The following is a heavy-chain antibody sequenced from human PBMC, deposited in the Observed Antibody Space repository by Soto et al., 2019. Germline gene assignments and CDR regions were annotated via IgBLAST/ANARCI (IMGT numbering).Heavy chain of an antibody. D-gene: IGHD2-21*02. CDR1: GYAFSSYA. V-gene: IGHV1-3*04. J-gene: IGHJ6*02. CDR2: INIGSGNT. CDR3: ARDGGDCGYRLIYYYYIGMDV. Sequence: GASMKVSCKASGYAFSSYAMYWVRQAPGQSLEWMGWINIGSGNTEYSQNFQDRITITRDTSASTVYMELSSLRSEDTAVYYCARDGGDCGYRLIYYYYIGMDVWGQGTTVTVSS.